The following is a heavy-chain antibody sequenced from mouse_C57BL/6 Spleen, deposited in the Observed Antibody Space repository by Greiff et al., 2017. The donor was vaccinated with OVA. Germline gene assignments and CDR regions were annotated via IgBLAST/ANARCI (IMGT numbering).Heavy chain of an antibody. CDR2: ISSGGDYI. Sequence: EVHLVESGEGLVKPGGSLKLSCAASGFTFSSYAMSWVRQTPEKRLEWVAYISSGGDYIYYADTVKGRFTISRDNARNTLYLQMSSLKSEDTAMYYCTRGFYDGYYLYAMDYWGQGTSVTVSS. D-gene: IGHD2-3*01. CDR3: TRGFYDGYYLYAMDY. V-gene: IGHV5-9-1*02. J-gene: IGHJ4*01. CDR1: GFTFSSYA.